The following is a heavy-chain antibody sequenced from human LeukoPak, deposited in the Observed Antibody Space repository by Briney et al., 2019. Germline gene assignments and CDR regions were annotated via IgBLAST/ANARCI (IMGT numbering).Heavy chain of an antibody. V-gene: IGHV3-23*01. CDR1: GFTFSSYA. Sequence: GGSLRLSCAASGFTFSSYAMSWVRQAPGKGLEWVSSISGNGGKTYYADSVKGRFTISRGDSKNSLYLQMNSLRAEDTAVYYCARDRDDYGDYVKFDYWGQGTLVTVSS. CDR2: ISGNGGKT. J-gene: IGHJ4*02. D-gene: IGHD4-17*01. CDR3: ARDRDDYGDYVKFDY.